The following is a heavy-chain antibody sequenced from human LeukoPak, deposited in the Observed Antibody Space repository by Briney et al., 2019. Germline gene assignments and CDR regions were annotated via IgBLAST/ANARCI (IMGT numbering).Heavy chain of an antibody. Sequence: SESLSLTCTVSGGSISSYYWSWIRQSPGKGLEWIGYIYYSGSSNYNPSLKSRVTISVDTSKNQFSLKLSSVTAADTAVYYCARHFLDCSSTSCYEAAAFDIWGQGTMVTVSS. CDR1: GGSISSYY. D-gene: IGHD2-2*01. J-gene: IGHJ3*02. CDR2: IYYSGSS. CDR3: ARHFLDCSSTSCYEAAAFDI. V-gene: IGHV4-59*08.